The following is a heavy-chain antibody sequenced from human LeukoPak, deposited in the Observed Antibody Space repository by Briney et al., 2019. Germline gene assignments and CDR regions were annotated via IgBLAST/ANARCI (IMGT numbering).Heavy chain of an antibody. J-gene: IGHJ4*02. Sequence: SETLSLTCTVSGGSISSYYWSWIRQPPGKGLEWIGYIYYSGSTNYNPSLKSRVTISVDTSKNQFSLKLSSVTAADTAVYYCARDVAVAGHLDYWGQGTLVTVSS. V-gene: IGHV4-59*01. CDR1: GGSISSYY. CDR3: ARDVAVAGHLDY. CDR2: IYYSGST. D-gene: IGHD6-19*01.